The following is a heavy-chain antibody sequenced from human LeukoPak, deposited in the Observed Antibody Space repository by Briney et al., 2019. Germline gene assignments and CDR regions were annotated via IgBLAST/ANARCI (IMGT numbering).Heavy chain of an antibody. CDR3: TDTVAG. D-gene: IGHD4-23*01. CDR2: IYSGGST. Sequence: GGSLRLSCAASGFIVSSNYMTWVRQPPGKGLEWVSVIYSGGSTYYADSVKGRFTISGDNSKNTLYLQMNSLRVEDTAVYYCTDTVAGWGQGTLVTVSS. CDR1: GFIVSSNY. V-gene: IGHV3-53*05. J-gene: IGHJ4*02.